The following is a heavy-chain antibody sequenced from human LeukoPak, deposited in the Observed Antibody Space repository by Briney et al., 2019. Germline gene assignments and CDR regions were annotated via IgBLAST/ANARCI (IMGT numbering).Heavy chain of an antibody. CDR1: GGSISSYY. D-gene: IGHD6-13*01. V-gene: IGHV4-4*07. Sequence: SETLSLTFTVSGGSISSYYWSWIRQPAGKGLEWIGRIYTSGSTNYNPSLKSRVTMSVDTSKNQFSLKLSSVTAADTAVYYCARDSPASAAARGHWFDPWGQGTLVTVSS. J-gene: IGHJ5*02. CDR2: IYTSGST. CDR3: ARDSPASAAARGHWFDP.